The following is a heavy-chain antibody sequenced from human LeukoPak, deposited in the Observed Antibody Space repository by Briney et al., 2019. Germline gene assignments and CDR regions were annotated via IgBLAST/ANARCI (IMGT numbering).Heavy chain of an antibody. CDR3: ARGGVDYYGSGTYYLMYYFDY. J-gene: IGHJ4*02. Sequence: GGSLRLSCAASGFTVSSNYMSWVRQAPGKGLEWVSVIYSGGSTYYADSVKGRFTISRDNSKSTLYIQMNSLRVEDTAVYFCARGGVDYYGSGTYYLMYYFDYWGQGALVTVSS. CDR2: IYSGGST. D-gene: IGHD3-10*01. CDR1: GFTVSSNY. V-gene: IGHV3-53*01.